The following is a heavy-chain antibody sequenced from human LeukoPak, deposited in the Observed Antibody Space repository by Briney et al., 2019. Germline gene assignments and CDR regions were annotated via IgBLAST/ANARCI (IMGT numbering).Heavy chain of an antibody. Sequence: PGGSLRLSCAASGLTFSSYAMSWVRQTPGKGLEWVSAISNSGGNTYYADSVKGRFTISRDNSKNTLYLQLNSLRAEDTAVYYCAIVRQWLVFNWFDPWGQGTLVTVSS. V-gene: IGHV3-23*01. CDR2: ISNSGGNT. CDR3: AIVRQWLVFNWFDP. D-gene: IGHD6-19*01. CDR1: GLTFSSYA. J-gene: IGHJ5*02.